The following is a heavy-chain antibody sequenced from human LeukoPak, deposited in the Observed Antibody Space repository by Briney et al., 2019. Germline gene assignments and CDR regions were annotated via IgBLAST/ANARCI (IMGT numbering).Heavy chain of an antibody. CDR3: TREVPHGYSGYDSRDY. Sequence: PGGSLRLSCAASAFSFSNYNMNWVRQAPGKGLEWVSSISSSSSHTYYVDSVKGRFTISRDNTMNSLYLQMNSLRAEDTAVYYCTREVPHGYSGYDSRDYWGQGTLVTVSS. V-gene: IGHV3-21*01. CDR1: AFSFSNYN. CDR2: ISSSSSHT. J-gene: IGHJ4*02. D-gene: IGHD5-12*01.